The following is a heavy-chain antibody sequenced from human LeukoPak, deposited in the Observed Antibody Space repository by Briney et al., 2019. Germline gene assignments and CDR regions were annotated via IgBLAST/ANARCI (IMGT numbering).Heavy chain of an antibody. Sequence: SETLSLTCTVSGGSISSSSYYWGWIRQPPGKGLEWIGSIYYSGSTYYNPSLKSRVTISVDTSKNQFSLKLSSVTAADTAVYYCASGGSGDWTLGGQGTLVTVSP. D-gene: IGHD2-21*02. CDR1: GGSISSSSYY. CDR2: IYYSGST. V-gene: IGHV4-39*07. J-gene: IGHJ4*02. CDR3: ASGGSGDWTL.